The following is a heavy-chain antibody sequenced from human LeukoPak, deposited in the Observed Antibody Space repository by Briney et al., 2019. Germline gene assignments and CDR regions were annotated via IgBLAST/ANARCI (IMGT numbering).Heavy chain of an antibody. CDR2: IYHSGST. CDR1: GDSISSSNW. J-gene: IGHJ4*02. Sequence: SETLSLTCAVSGDSISSSNWWNWVRQPPGKRLEWIGEIYHSGSTHYNPSLKSRITISVDKSKNQFSLKLSSVTAADTAVYYCASRSSGWYFENWGQGTLVTVSS. D-gene: IGHD6-19*01. V-gene: IGHV4-4*02. CDR3: ASRSSGWYFEN.